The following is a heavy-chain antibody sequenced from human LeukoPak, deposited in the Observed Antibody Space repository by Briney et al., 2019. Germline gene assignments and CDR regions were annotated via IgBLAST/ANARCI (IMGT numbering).Heavy chain of an antibody. V-gene: IGHV1-18*01. CDR2: ISAYDGNT. J-gene: IGHJ4*02. Sequence: ASVKVSCKASGYTFSSYGISWLRQAPGQGLEWMAWISAYDGNTNYARNVQGRVTMTTDTSTSTAFMELRSLTSDDTAVYYCARETRAMQLWSLDYWGQGTLVTVSS. D-gene: IGHD3-10*01. CDR3: ARETRAMQLWSLDY. CDR1: GYTFSSYG.